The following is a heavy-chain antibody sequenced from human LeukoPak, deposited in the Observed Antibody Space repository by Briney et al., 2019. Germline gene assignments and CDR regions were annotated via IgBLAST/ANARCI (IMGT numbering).Heavy chain of an antibody. D-gene: IGHD3-10*01. J-gene: IGHJ4*02. V-gene: IGHV4-39*01. CDR3: ARHRGYYGSGSYYDY. CDR1: GGSISSSSYY. Sequence: SETLSLTCTVSGGSISSSSYYWGWIRQPPGKGLVWIGSIYYSGSTYYNPSLKSRVTISVDTSKNQFSLKLSSVTAADTAVYYCARHRGYYGSGSYYDYWGQGTLVTVSS. CDR2: IYYSGST.